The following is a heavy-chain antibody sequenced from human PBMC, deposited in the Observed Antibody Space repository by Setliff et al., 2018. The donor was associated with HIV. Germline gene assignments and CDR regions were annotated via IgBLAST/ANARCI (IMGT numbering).Heavy chain of an antibody. J-gene: IGHJ4*02. Sequence: VASVKVSCKASGYDFKIYDINWVRQVAGQGLEWMGWINPGTGNTGYPQNFSGRVTMTRNTSINTVYMELSSLRSEDTAIYFCARGKIPSWRLTMFDFWGQGTPVTVSS. CDR2: INPGTGNT. V-gene: IGHV1-8*01. CDR3: ARGKIPSWRLTMFDF. D-gene: IGHD1-1*01. CDR1: GYDFKIYD.